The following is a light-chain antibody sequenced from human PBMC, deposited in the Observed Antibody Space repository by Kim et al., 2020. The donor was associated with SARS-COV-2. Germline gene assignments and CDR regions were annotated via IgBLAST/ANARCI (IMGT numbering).Light chain of an antibody. CDR2: RNN. CDR1: SNDLGNEG. J-gene: IGLJ3*02. CDR3: SAWDSSLSAWV. V-gene: IGLV10-54*01. Sequence: QPARLTCSGTSNDLGNEGATWRQQHQGHPPKLLSSRNNNRPSGISERISASRSGDTASLTIKGLQPEDEADYYCSAWDSSLSAWVFGGGTQLTVL.